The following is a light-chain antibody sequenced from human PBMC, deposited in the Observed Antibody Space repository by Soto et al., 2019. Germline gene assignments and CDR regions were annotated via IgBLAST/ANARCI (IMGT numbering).Light chain of an antibody. CDR3: QQSLYTPWT. CDR1: QGISTN. CDR2: STS. V-gene: IGKV1-39*01. J-gene: IGKJ1*01. Sequence: DVQMTQSPSSLSAFVGDRVTITCRASQGISTNLNWYQQKPGKAPELLIYSTSTLQSGVTSRFSGTRSGTDFTLSISSLQPEDFETYYCQQSLYTPWTFGQGTKVELK.